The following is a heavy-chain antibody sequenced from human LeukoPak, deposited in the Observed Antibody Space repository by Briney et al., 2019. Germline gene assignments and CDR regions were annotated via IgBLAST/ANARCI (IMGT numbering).Heavy chain of an antibody. D-gene: IGHD6-19*01. V-gene: IGHV4-61*02. CDR2: IYTSGST. J-gene: IGHJ2*01. Sequence: SSETLSLTCTVSGGSISSGSYYWSWIRQPAGKGLEWIGRIYTSGSTNYNPSLKSRVTISVDTSKNQFSLKLSSVTAADTAVYYCARGTGIAVAADYWYFDLWGRGTLVTVSS. CDR1: GGSISSGSYY. CDR3: ARGTGIAVAADYWYFDL.